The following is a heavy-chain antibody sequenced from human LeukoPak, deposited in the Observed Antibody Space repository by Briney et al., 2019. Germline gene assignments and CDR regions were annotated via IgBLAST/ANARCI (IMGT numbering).Heavy chain of an antibody. CDR1: GGSFSRYY. CDR2: FNHRGDT. J-gene: IGHJ4*03. CDR3: ARGPTISETGYFDY. V-gene: IGHV4-34*01. D-gene: IGHD1-1*01. Sequence: DTLSFTGAAYGGSFSRYYCSGIRQSPGRGLEGFAVFNHRGDTNYNPSVKSRVTISVDTSKNQFSLKVTSLTAADTAVYFCARGPTISETGYFDYWGQGTLVTVSS.